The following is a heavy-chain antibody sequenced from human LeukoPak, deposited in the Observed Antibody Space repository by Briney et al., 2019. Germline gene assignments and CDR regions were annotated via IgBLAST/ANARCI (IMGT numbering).Heavy chain of an antibody. CDR3: ARENDILTGYPNNWFDP. J-gene: IGHJ5*02. Sequence: GGSPRLSCAASGFTFSSYEMNWVRQAPGKGLEWVSYISSSGSTIYYADSVKGRFTNSRDNAKNSLYLQMNSLRAEDTAVYYCARENDILTGYPNNWFDPWGQGTQVIVSS. CDR2: ISSSGSTI. CDR1: GFTFSSYE. V-gene: IGHV3-48*03. D-gene: IGHD3-9*01.